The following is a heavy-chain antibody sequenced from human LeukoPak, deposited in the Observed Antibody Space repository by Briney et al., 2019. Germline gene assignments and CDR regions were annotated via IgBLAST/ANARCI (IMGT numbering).Heavy chain of an antibody. CDR2: ISYDGSNK. CDR1: GLTYSNYG. V-gene: IGHV3-30*18. CDR3: AKDRIAAAGYLDY. Sequence: GGSLRLSCAASGLTYSNYGMHWVRQAPGKGLEWVAVISYDGSNKYYADSVKGRFTISRDNSKNTLYLQMNSLRAEDTAVYYCAKDRIAAAGYLDYWGQGTLVTVSS. J-gene: IGHJ4*02. D-gene: IGHD6-13*01.